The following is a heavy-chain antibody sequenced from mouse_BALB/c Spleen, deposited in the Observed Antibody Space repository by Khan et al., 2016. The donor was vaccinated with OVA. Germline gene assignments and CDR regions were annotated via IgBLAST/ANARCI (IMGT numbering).Heavy chain of an antibody. Sequence: QVQLQQSGAERAKPGASVKMSCKASGYTFTTYWMHWVKQRSGQGLEWIGYINPTSGYTDYNEKFKDRATLSADKSSSTAYIQLSSLTSEDSAVYYCTRDRIDYWGQGTTLTVSS. V-gene: IGHV1-7*01. CDR1: GYTFTTYW. CDR2: INPTSGYT. J-gene: IGHJ2*01. CDR3: TRDRIDY.